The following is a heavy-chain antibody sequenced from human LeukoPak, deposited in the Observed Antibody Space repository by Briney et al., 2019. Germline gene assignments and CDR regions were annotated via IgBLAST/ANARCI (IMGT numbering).Heavy chain of an antibody. D-gene: IGHD3-10*01. J-gene: IGHJ4*02. V-gene: IGHV3-21*01. CDR1: GFTFSSYS. CDR3: ARVSWFDELPNY. CDR2: ISSSRSYI. Sequence: GGSLRLSCAASGFTFSSYSMNWVRQAPGKGLEWVASISSSRSYIYYADSVKGRFTISRDNAKNSLYLQMNSLRAEDTAVYYCARVSWFDELPNYWGQGTLVSVSS.